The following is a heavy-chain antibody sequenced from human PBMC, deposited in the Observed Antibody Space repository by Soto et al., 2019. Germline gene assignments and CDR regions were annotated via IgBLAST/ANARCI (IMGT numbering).Heavy chain of an antibody. J-gene: IGHJ4*02. CDR3: ARGRCSGGSCWDY. CDR1: GGSISSYY. CDR2: IYYSGST. D-gene: IGHD2-15*01. V-gene: IGHV4-59*01. Sequence: QVQLQESGPGLVKPSETLSLTCTVSGGSISSYYWSWIRQPPGKGLEWIGYIYYSGSTNYNPSLKSRVTISVDTSKNQFSLKLSSVTAADTAVYYCARGRCSGGSCWDYWGQGTLVTVSS.